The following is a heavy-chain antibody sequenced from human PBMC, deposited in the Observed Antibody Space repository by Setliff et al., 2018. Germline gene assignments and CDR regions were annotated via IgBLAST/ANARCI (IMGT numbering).Heavy chain of an antibody. Sequence: SETLSLTCTVSGGSISSYYWSWIRQPPGKGLEWIGYIYSSGSTYYNPSLKSRVSISVDTSKNQFPLKLSSVTAADTAVYYCARESRYYYDNLGTLDYWGQGTLVTVSS. CDR3: ARESRYYYDNLGTLDY. V-gene: IGHV4-4*09. CDR1: GGSISSYY. D-gene: IGHD3-22*01. CDR2: IYSSGST. J-gene: IGHJ4*02.